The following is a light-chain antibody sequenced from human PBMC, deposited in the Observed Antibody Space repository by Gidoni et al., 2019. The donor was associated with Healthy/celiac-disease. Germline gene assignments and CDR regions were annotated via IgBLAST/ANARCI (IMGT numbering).Light chain of an antibody. V-gene: IGKV1-33*01. Sequence: DIEMTQSPSSLSASVGDRVTITCQASQDISNYLNWYQQKPGKAPKLLIYDASNLETGGPSRFSGSGSVTDFTFTISSLQPEDIATYYCQQYDKLLITFGQXTRLEIK. CDR1: QDISNY. J-gene: IGKJ5*01. CDR2: DAS. CDR3: QQYDKLLIT.